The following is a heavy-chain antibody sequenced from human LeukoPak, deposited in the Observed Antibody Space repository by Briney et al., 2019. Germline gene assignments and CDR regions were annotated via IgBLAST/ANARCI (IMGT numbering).Heavy chain of an antibody. Sequence: GESLRLSCAASGFTFSDHYMDWVRQAPGKGLEWVGRSRNKVNSYSTEYAASVKDRFTISRDDSENSMYLQMNSLKTEDTAVYYCTRGVYLPATPVTTNDWGQGTLVTVSS. CDR3: TRGVYLPATPVTTND. CDR1: GFTFSDHY. V-gene: IGHV3-72*01. J-gene: IGHJ4*02. D-gene: IGHD4-17*01. CDR2: SRNKVNSYST.